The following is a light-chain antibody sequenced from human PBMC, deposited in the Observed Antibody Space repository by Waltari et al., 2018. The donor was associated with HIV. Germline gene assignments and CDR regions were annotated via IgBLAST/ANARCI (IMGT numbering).Light chain of an antibody. CDR2: NVN. CDR1: SADGGNYDY. J-gene: IGLJ1*01. Sequence: QSALLQPPSVSGSPGQSPTVSCTGTSADGGNYDYVLRYQHHPGTVPKHMIYNVNMHPSGVPDRFSGSKSGNTASMTISGLQAEDEADYYFCSYTSSATYVFGPGTKVTVL. CDR3: CSYTSSATYV. V-gene: IGLV2-11*01.